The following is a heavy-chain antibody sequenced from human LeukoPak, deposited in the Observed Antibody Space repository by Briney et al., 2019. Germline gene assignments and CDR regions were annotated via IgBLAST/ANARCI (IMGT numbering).Heavy chain of an antibody. CDR3: ARASFGVPGV. D-gene: IGHD3-3*01. CDR2: INHSGRT. V-gene: IGHV4-34*01. CDR1: GGSFSGYY. J-gene: IGHJ6*02. Sequence: SETLSLTCAVYGGSFSGYYWSWIRQPPGKGLEWIGEINHSGRTNYNPSLKSRVTISVDTSKNQFSLKLSSVTAADTAVYYCARASFGVPGVWGQGTTVTVSS.